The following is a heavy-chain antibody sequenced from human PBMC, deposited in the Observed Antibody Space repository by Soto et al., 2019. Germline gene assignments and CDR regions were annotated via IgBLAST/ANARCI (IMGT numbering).Heavy chain of an antibody. CDR1: GGSFSGYY. CDR3: ARARSSVPFRRGIGYYGMGV. V-gene: IGHV4-34*01. Sequence: QVQLQQWGAGLLKPSETLSLTCVVNGGSFSGYYWSWVRLPPGKGLEWIGEINHSGITDSNSSLNSRGTISVDGSRNQFSLNRTPVTAADTAVYFCARARSSVPFRRGIGYYGMGVWGHGTTVTVSS. D-gene: IGHD3-10*01. J-gene: IGHJ6*02. CDR2: INHSGIT.